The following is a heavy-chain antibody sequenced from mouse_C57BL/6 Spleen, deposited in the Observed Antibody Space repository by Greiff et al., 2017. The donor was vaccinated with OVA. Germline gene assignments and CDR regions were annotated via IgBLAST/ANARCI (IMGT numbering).Heavy chain of an antibody. CDR3: ARGGLRGIYYFDY. CDR1: GFTFSDYY. D-gene: IGHD1-1*01. CDR2: ISNGGGST. V-gene: IGHV5-12*01. J-gene: IGHJ2*01. Sequence: EVQVVESGGGLVQPGGSLKLSCAASGFTFSDYYMYWVRQTPEKRLEWVAYISNGGGSTYYPDTVKGRFTISRDNAKNTLYLQMSRLKSEDTAMYYCARGGLRGIYYFDYWGQGTTLTVSS.